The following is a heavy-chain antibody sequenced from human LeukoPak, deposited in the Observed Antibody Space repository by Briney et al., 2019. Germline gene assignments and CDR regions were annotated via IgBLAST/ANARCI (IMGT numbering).Heavy chain of an antibody. Sequence: GGSLRLSCAASGFTFSSYGMHWVRQAPGKGLEWVAVISYDGSNKYYADSVKGRFTISRDNSKNTLYPQMNSLRAEDTAVYYCAKGNVPAAASIETYYFDYWGQGTLVTVSS. V-gene: IGHV3-30*18. CDR2: ISYDGSNK. CDR1: GFTFSSYG. J-gene: IGHJ4*02. CDR3: AKGNVPAAASIETYYFDY. D-gene: IGHD6-13*01.